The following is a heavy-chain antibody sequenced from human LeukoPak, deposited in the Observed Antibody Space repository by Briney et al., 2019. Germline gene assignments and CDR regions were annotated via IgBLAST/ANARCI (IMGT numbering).Heavy chain of an antibody. J-gene: IGHJ4*02. CDR3: ARGKDCSGGICYYFDS. V-gene: IGHV3-11*06. D-gene: IGHD2-15*01. CDR2: ISSSSSYT. Sequence: GGSLRLSCAASGXTFSDYYMSWIRQAPGKGLEWLSYISSSSSYTKYADSVKGRFTISRDNAKNSLYLQMNSLRAEDTAVYYCARGKDCSGGICYYFDSWGQGTLVTVSS. CDR1: GXTFSDYY.